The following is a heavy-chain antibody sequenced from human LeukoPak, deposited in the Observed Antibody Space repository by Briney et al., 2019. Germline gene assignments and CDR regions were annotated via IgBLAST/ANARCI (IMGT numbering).Heavy chain of an antibody. CDR1: GGSLSSYY. D-gene: IGHD6-19*01. Sequence: SETLSLTCTVSGGSLSSYYWSWIRQPPGKGMEWIGYIYYSGSTNYNPSLKSRVTISVDTSKNQFSLKLNSVTAADTAVYYCARHPSAVAGKTFDYWGQGTLVTVSS. V-gene: IGHV4-59*08. CDR2: IYYSGST. J-gene: IGHJ4*02. CDR3: ARHPSAVAGKTFDY.